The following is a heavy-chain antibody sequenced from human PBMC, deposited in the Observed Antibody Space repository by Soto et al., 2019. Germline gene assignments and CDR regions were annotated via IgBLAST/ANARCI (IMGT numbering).Heavy chain of an antibody. CDR1: GFTFDSYA. CDR2: ISGSGDYT. Sequence: EVHLLEAGGGLVRPGGSLRLSCAASGFTFDSYAMNWVRQAPGKGLEWVSTISGSGDYTYYTDSVKGRFTISRDNSKNMRYLQMNSLRAEDTAIYYCAKNRGLQYYFDYWGQGTLVTVSS. CDR3: AKNRGLQYYFDY. V-gene: IGHV3-23*01. J-gene: IGHJ4*02.